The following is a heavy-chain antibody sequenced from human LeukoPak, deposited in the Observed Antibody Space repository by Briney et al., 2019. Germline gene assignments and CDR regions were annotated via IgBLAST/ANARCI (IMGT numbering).Heavy chain of an antibody. J-gene: IGHJ4*02. CDR1: GFTFSTCA. Sequence: TGGSLRLSCAASGFTFSTCAVSWVRQAPGKGLEWVSAISGSGTGTYYADSVKGRFTISRGNSKTTLYLEMNNVRAEDTAVYYCVSHPRSGGNFDCWGQGTLVTVSS. CDR3: VSHPRSGGNFDC. D-gene: IGHD4-23*01. V-gene: IGHV3-23*01. CDR2: ISGSGTGT.